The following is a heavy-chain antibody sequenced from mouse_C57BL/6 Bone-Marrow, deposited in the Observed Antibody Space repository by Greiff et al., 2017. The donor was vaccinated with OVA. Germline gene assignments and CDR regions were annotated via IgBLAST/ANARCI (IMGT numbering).Heavy chain of an antibody. CDR2: INPYNGDT. Sequence: EGKREQSGAELVRPGESVKISCKASGYSFTGYFMNWVMQSHGKSLEWIGRINPYNGDTFYNQKFKGKATLTVDKSSSTAHMELRSLTSEDSAVYYCARKDDYDGVWFAYWGQGTLVTVSA. CDR1: GYSFTGYF. V-gene: IGHV1-20*01. D-gene: IGHD2-4*01. CDR3: ARKDDYDGVWFAY. J-gene: IGHJ3*01.